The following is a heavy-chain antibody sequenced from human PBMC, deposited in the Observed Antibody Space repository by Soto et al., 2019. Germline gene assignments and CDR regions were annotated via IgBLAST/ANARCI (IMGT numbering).Heavy chain of an antibody. D-gene: IGHD5-12*01. Sequence: GGSLRLSCAASGFTFSSYGMHWVRQAPGKGLEWVAVIWYDGSNKYYADSVKGRFTISRDNSKNTLYLQMNSLRAEDTAVYYCARGGLARARDIVTTNDYWGQGTLVTVSS. CDR2: IWYDGSNK. V-gene: IGHV3-33*01. J-gene: IGHJ4*02. CDR3: ARGGLARARDIVTTNDY. CDR1: GFTFSSYG.